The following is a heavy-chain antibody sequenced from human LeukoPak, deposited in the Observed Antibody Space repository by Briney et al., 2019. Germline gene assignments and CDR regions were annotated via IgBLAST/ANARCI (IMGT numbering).Heavy chain of an antibody. D-gene: IGHD1-26*01. V-gene: IGHV4-61*02. J-gene: IGHJ4*02. CDR1: GGSISSGSYY. Sequence: SETLSLTCTVSGGSISSGSYYWSWIRQPAGKGLEWIGRIYTSGSTNYNPSLKSRVTISVDTSKNQFSLKLSSVTAADTAVYYCARDGGEYIGSYRGDYWGQGTLVTVSS. CDR3: ARDGGEYIGSYRGDY. CDR2: IYTSGST.